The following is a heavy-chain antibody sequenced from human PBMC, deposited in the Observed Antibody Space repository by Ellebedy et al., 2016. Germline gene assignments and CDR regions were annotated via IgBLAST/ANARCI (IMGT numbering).Heavy chain of an antibody. V-gene: IGHV1-69*13. CDR1: GYTFTSYD. CDR2: IIPIFGTA. CDR3: ARGYGGKNYYYYYYMDV. Sequence: SVKVSXXASGYTFTSYDINWVRQATGQGLEWMGGIIPIFGTANYAQKFQGRVTITADESTSTAYMELSSLRSEDTAVYYCARGYGGKNYYYYYYMDVWGKGTTVTVSS. J-gene: IGHJ6*03. D-gene: IGHD4-23*01.